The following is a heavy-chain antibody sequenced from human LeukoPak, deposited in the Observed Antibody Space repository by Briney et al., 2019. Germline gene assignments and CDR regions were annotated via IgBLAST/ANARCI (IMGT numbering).Heavy chain of an antibody. CDR3: ARDRCSGGSCYLDY. J-gene: IGHJ4*02. Sequence: PGGSLRLSCAASGFTLSSYSMNWVRHDPGKGLEWVSYISSSSGTIYYADSVKGRFTISRDNAKNSLCLQMNSLRDEDTAVYYCARDRCSGGSCYLDYWGQGTLVTVSS. V-gene: IGHV3-48*02. D-gene: IGHD2-15*01. CDR2: ISSSSGTI. CDR1: GFTLSSYS.